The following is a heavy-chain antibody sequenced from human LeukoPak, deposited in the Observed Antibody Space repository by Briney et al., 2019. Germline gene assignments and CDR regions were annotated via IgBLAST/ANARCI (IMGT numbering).Heavy chain of an antibody. D-gene: IGHD2-2*01. CDR3: ARDRGPRYCSSTSCYNWFDP. V-gene: IGHV4-4*07. CDR2: IYTSGST. CDR1: GGSISSYY. Sequence: SSETLSLTCTVSGGSISSYYWSWIRQPAGKGLEWIGRIYTSGSTNYNPSLKSRVTMSVDTSKNQFSLKLSSVTAADTAVYYCARDRGPRYCSSTSCYNWFDPWGQGTLVTVSS. J-gene: IGHJ5*02.